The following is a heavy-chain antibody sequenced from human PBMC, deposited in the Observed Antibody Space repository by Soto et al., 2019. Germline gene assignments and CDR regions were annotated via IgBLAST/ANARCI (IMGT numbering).Heavy chain of an antibody. CDR2: IKSKTDGGTT. CDR3: TTETWMQLWPIDY. D-gene: IGHD5-18*01. V-gene: IGHV3-15*07. J-gene: IGHJ4*02. CDR1: GFTFSNAW. Sequence: EVQLVESGGGLVKPGGSLRLSCAASGFTFSNAWMNWVRQAPGKGLEWVGRIKSKTDGGTTDYAAPVKGRFTISRDDSKNTLYLQMNSLKTEDTAVYYCTTETWMQLWPIDYCGQGTLVTVSS.